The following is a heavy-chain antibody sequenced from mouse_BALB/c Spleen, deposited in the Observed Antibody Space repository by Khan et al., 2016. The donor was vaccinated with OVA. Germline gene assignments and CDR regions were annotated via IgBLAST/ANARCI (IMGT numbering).Heavy chain of an antibody. J-gene: IGHJ1*01. Sequence: QIQLVQSGPELKKPGETVKISCKASGYTFTNYGMNWVKQAPGKGLKWMGWINTYTGEPTYADDFKGRFAFSLATSASTAYLQINNLKNEDTATYCCASGWYWYFDVWGEGTTVTVSS. CDR3: ASGWYWYFDV. CDR2: INTYTGEP. V-gene: IGHV9-3-1*01. CDR1: GYTFTNYG.